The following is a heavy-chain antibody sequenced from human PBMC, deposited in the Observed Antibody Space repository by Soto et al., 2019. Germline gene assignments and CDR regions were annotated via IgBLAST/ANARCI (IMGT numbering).Heavy chain of an antibody. Sequence: GGSLRLSXAASGFTFSSYAMHWVRQAPGKGLEWVAVISYDGSTKYYADSVKGRFTCSRDNSKNTLYLQMNSLRAEDTAVYFCARDNPYSSTWKGDHYYGMDVWGQGTTVTVSS. CDR2: ISYDGSTK. CDR1: GFTFSSYA. J-gene: IGHJ6*02. V-gene: IGHV3-30-3*01. D-gene: IGHD6-13*01. CDR3: ARDNPYSSTWKGDHYYGMDV.